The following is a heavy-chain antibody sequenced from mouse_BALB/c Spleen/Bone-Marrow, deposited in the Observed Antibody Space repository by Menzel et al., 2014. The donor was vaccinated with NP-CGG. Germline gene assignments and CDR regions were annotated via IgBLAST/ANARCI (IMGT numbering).Heavy chain of an antibody. D-gene: IGHD4-1*02. J-gene: IGHJ4*01. CDR2: IWGGGST. CDR3: AKLNWVYAMDY. CDR1: GFSLTDYG. Sequence: AQLVESGPGLVAPSQSLSITCTVSGFSLTDYGVTWIRQPPGKGLEWLGIIWGGGSTFYNSSLRSRLNVSKDNSKSQVFLKMNSLQADDTAMYYCAKLNWVYAMDYWGQGTSVTVSS. V-gene: IGHV2-6-5*01.